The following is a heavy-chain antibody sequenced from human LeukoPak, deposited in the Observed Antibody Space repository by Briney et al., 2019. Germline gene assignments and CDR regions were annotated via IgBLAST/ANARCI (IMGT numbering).Heavy chain of an antibody. CDR2: IYYSGST. CDR3: ARAPRIAAAGPLFDH. CDR1: GGSISSYY. Sequence: SETLSLTCTVSGGSISSYYWSWIRQPPGKGLEWIGYIYYSGSTNYNPSLKSRVTISVDTSKNLFSLKLSSVTAADTAVYYCARAPRIAAAGPLFDHWGQGTLVTVSS. J-gene: IGHJ4*02. V-gene: IGHV4-59*01. D-gene: IGHD6-13*01.